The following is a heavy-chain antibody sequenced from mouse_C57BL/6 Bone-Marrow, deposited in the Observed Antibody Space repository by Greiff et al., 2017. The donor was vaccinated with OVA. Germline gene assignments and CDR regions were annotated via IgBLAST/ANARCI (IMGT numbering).Heavy chain of an antibody. CDR1: GYTFTSYG. Sequence: QVQLKESGAELARPGASVKLSCKASGYTFTSYGISWVKQRTGQGLEWIGEISPRSGNTSYNEKFKGKATLTAAKSSSTAYMELRSLTSEDSAVYFCASYDYDWYCDVWGTGTTGTVSS. V-gene: IGHV1-81*01. CDR3: ASYDYDWYCDV. D-gene: IGHD2-4*01. CDR2: ISPRSGNT. J-gene: IGHJ1*03.